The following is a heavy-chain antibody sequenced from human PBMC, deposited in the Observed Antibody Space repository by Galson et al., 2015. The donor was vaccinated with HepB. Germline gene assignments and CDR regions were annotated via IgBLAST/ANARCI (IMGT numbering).Heavy chain of an antibody. V-gene: IGHV1-69*06. CDR1: GGTFSSYA. CDR3: ASSGYDKSTLRWFDP. D-gene: IGHD5-12*01. J-gene: IGHJ5*02. Sequence: SVTVSCKASGGTFSSYAISWVRQAPGQGLEWMGGIIPIFGTANYAQKFQGRVTITADKSTSTAYMELSSLRSEDTAVYYCASSGYDKSTLRWFDPWGQGTLVTVSS. CDR2: IIPIFGTA.